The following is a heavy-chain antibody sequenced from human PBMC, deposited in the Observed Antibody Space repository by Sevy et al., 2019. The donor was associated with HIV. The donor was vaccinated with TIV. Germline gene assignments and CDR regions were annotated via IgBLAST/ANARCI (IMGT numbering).Heavy chain of an antibody. Sequence: GGSLRLSCSASGFAFETYPMHWVRQAPGKGLEWVSGITWNSGNTGYADSVKGRFIVSRDNAKESLFLQMDSLRPDDTAVYFCTREDRPRIAAARGYFDLWGQGTLVTVSS. CDR2: ITWNSGNT. CDR3: TREDRPRIAAARGYFDL. CDR1: GFAFETYP. V-gene: IGHV3-9*01. D-gene: IGHD6-13*01. J-gene: IGHJ4*02.